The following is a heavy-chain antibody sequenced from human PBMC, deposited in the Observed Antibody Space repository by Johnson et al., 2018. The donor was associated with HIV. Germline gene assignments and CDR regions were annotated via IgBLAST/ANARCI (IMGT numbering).Heavy chain of an antibody. J-gene: IGHJ3*02. CDR1: GFTFSSYA. CDR3: ARTRVGAFDI. CDR2: ISYDGSNK. Sequence: QLVESGGGVVQPGRSLRLSCAASGFTFSSYAMHWVRQAPGKGLEWVAVISYDGSNKYYADSVKGRFTISRDNSKNTLYLQMNSLRAEDTAVYYCARTRVGAFDIWGQGTMVTVSS. D-gene: IGHD4-23*01. V-gene: IGHV3-30*14.